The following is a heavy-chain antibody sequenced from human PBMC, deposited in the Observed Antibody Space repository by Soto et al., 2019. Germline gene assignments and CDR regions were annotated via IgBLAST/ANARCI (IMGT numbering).Heavy chain of an antibody. D-gene: IGHD5-18*01. CDR2: ISSSGTI. CDR1: GFTFNTFS. V-gene: IGHV3-48*01. J-gene: IGHJ4*02. Sequence: GGSLRLSCAASGFTFNTFSMTWVRQAPGKGLEWVSYISSSGTISYADSVKGRFTISRDNAKNSLYLQMNSLRVEDTAVYYCARDREDTAMVFDYWGLGTLVTVSS. CDR3: ARDREDTAMVFDY.